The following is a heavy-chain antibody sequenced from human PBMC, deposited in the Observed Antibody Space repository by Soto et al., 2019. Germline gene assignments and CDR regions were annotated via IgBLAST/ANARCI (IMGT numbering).Heavy chain of an antibody. D-gene: IGHD4-17*01. Sequence: PGGSLRLSCAASGFTFSSYSMNWVRQAPGKGLEWVSSISSSSSYIYYADSVKGRFTISRDNAKNSLYLQMNSLRAEDTAVYYCARNYHDYGHPDAFAIWGQGTIVTV. V-gene: IGHV3-21*01. CDR2: ISSSSSYI. CDR3: ARNYHDYGHPDAFAI. J-gene: IGHJ3*02. CDR1: GFTFSSYS.